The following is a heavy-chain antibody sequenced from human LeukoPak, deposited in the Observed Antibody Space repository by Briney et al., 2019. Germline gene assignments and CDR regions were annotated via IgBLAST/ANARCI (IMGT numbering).Heavy chain of an antibody. V-gene: IGHV3-33*01. CDR1: GFTFSSYG. Sequence: GRSLRLSCAASGFTFSSYGMHWVRQAPGKGLEWVAVIWYDGSNKYYADSVKGRFTISRDNSKNTLYLQMNSLRAEDTAVYYCAREPAFSSSWTIDYWGQGALVTVSS. CDR3: AREPAFSSSWTIDY. CDR2: IWYDGSNK. D-gene: IGHD6-13*01. J-gene: IGHJ4*02.